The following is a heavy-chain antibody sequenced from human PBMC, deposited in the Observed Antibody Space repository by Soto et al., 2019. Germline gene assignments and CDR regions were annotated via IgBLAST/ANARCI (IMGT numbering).Heavy chain of an antibody. CDR1: GYTFTSYG. Sequence: QVQLVQSGTEVKKPGASVKVSCKASGYTFTSYGINWVRQAPGQGLEWLGWISPYNDNTNYAQQFQGRVTMTADTSTSPAYMELRSPRSDDTAVYYCARTRDTAMDRAGFDSWGQGTLVTVSS. D-gene: IGHD5-18*01. CDR2: ISPYNDNT. J-gene: IGHJ5*01. CDR3: ARTRDTAMDRAGFDS. V-gene: IGHV1-18*04.